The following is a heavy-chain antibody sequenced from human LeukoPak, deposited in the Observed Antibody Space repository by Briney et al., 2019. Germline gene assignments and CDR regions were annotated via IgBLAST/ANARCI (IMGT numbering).Heavy chain of an antibody. CDR2: IYHSEST. V-gene: IGHV4-59*08. D-gene: IGHD1-26*01. CDR3: PRAGTEWEFDP. CDR1: GGSISSYY. Sequence: SETLSLTCTVSGGSISSYYWSWIRQPPGKGLEWIGNIYHSESTYYNPSLKSRVTISVDTSKNQFSLKLSSVTAADTAVYYCPRAGTEWEFDPWGQGTLVTVSS. J-gene: IGHJ5*02.